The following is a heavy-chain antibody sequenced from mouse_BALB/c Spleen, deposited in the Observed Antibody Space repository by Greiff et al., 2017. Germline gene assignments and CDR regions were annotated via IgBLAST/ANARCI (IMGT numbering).Heavy chain of an antibody. D-gene: IGHD2-14*01. V-gene: IGHV1S29*02. J-gene: IGHJ2*01. Sequence: EVKLQESGPELVKPGASVKISCKASGYTFTDYNMHWVKQSHGKSLEWIGYIYPYNGGTGYNQKFKSKATLTVDNSSSTAYMELRSLTSEDSAVYYCARSYYKYYYFDYWGQGTTLTVSS. CDR1: GYTFTDYN. CDR2: IYPYNGGT. CDR3: ARSYYKYYYFDY.